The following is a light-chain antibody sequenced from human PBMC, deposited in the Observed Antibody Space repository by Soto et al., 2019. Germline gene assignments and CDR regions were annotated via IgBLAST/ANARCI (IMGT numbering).Light chain of an antibody. CDR2: NNH. Sequence: QLVLTQAPSASGTPGQRVTISCSGSSSNIGSKTVNWYQQLPGMAPKLLIFNNHQRPSGVPDRFSGSKSGTSASLAISGLQSEDEADYDCAAWDDSLNACVFGSGTTLTVL. V-gene: IGLV1-44*01. CDR3: AAWDDSLNACV. CDR1: SSNIGSKT. J-gene: IGLJ1*01.